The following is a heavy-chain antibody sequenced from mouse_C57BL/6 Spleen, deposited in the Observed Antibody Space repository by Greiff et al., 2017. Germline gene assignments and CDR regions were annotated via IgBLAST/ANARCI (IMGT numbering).Heavy chain of an antibody. V-gene: IGHV1-69*01. CDR2: IDPSDSYT. CDR1: GYTFTSYW. Sequence: QVQLQQPGAELVMPGASVKLSCKASGYTFTSYWMPWVKQRPGQGLEWIGEIDPSDSYTNSNQKFKGKSTLTVDKSSSTAYRQLSSLTSDDSAVYYCARLTGTRWAFYWGQGTLVTVSA. D-gene: IGHD4-1*01. CDR3: ARLTGTRWAFY. J-gene: IGHJ3*01.